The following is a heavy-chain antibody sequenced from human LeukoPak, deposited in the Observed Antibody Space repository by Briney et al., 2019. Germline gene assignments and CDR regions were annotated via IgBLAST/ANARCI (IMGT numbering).Heavy chain of an antibody. Sequence: ASVKVSCKASGGTFSSYAISWVRQAPGQGLEWMGGIIPIFGTANYAQKFQGRVTITADESTSTAYMELSSLRSEDTAVYCCARDGRRAAAGRYYYYGMDVWGQGTTVTVSS. CDR1: GGTFSSYA. D-gene: IGHD6-13*01. CDR2: IIPIFGTA. J-gene: IGHJ6*02. CDR3: ARDGRRAAAGRYYYYGMDV. V-gene: IGHV1-69*01.